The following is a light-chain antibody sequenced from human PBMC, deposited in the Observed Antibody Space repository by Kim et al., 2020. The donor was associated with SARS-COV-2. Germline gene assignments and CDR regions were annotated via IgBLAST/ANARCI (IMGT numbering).Light chain of an antibody. CDR1: VLAKKY. Sequence: VSPGQTARITCSGDVLAKKYARWFQQKPGQAPVLVIYKDSERPSGIPERFSGSSSGTTVTLTISGAHIEDEADYYCYSAADNNQGVFGGGTKLTVL. CDR2: KDS. CDR3: YSAADNNQGV. J-gene: IGLJ3*02. V-gene: IGLV3-27*01.